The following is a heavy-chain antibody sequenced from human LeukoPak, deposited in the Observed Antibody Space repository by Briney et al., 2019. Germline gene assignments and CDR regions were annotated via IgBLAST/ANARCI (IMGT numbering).Heavy chain of an antibody. CDR2: ISSSGSTI. CDR3: ARWSRRVPFDP. D-gene: IGHD1-26*01. V-gene: IGHV3-48*03. CDR1: GFTFSSYE. Sequence: GGSLRLSCAASGFTFSSYEMNWVRQAPGKGLEWVSYISSSGSTIYYADSVKGRFTISRDNAKNSLYLQMNSLRAEDTAVYYCARWSRRVPFDPWGQGTLVTVSS. J-gene: IGHJ5*02.